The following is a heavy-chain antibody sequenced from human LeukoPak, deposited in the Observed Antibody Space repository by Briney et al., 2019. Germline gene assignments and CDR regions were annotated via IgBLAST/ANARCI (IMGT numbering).Heavy chain of an antibody. Sequence: SETLSLTCTVSGYSISSGYYWGWIRQPPGKGLEWIGSIYHSGSTYYNPSLKSRVTISVDTSKNQFSLKLSSVTAADTAVYYCARDGYSGYDGLWGQGTLVTVSS. CDR1: GYSISSGYY. J-gene: IGHJ4*02. V-gene: IGHV4-38-2*02. D-gene: IGHD5-12*01. CDR3: ARDGYSGYDGL. CDR2: IYHSGST.